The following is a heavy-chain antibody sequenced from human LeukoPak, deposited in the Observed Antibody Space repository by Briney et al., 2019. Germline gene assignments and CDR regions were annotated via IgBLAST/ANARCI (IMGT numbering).Heavy chain of an antibody. CDR3: ARLVERFGELSGYYYYMDV. D-gene: IGHD3-10*01. V-gene: IGHV3-48*03. Sequence: PGGSPRLSCAASGFTFSSYEMNWVRQAPGKGLEWVSYISSSGSTIYYADSVKGRFTISRDNAKNSLYLQMNSLRAEDTAVYYCARLVERFGELSGYYYYMDVWGKGTTVTISS. CDR1: GFTFSSYE. CDR2: ISSSGSTI. J-gene: IGHJ6*03.